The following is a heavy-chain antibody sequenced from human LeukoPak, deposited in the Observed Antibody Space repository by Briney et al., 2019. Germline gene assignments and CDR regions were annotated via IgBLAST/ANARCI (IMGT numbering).Heavy chain of an antibody. J-gene: IGHJ5*02. Sequence: SETLSLTCTVSGGSISSYYWNWIRQPPGKGLEWIGYIYYSGSTNYNPSLKSRVTISVDTSKNQFSLKLSSVIAADTAVYYCARGIYCISSSCYTGNWFDPWGQGTLVTVSS. CDR1: GGSISSYY. CDR3: ARGIYCISSSCYTGNWFDP. V-gene: IGHV4-59*01. CDR2: IYYSGST. D-gene: IGHD2-2*02.